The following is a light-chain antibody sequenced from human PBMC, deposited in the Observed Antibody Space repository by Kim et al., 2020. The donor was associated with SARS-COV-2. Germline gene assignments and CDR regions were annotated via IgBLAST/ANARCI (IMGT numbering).Light chain of an antibody. Sequence: TVHLNWGSSTGDVTRGQWPYWFQQKPGQAPRTLIYDTTKKHSWTPARFSGSLLGGKAALTLSGAQPEDEAEYYCFLSYSGGGVIFGGGTQLTVL. CDR3: FLSYSGGGVI. V-gene: IGLV7-46*01. CDR2: DTT. CDR1: TGDVTRGQW. J-gene: IGLJ2*01.